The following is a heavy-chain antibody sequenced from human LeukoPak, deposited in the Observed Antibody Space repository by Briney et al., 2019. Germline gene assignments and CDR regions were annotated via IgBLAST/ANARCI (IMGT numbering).Heavy chain of an antibody. CDR2: MNPNSGNT. D-gene: IGHD3-16*02. Sequence: ASVKVSCKASGYTFTSYDINWVRQATGQGLEWMGWMNPNSGNTGYAQKFQGRVTITRNTSISTAYMELSSLRSEDTAVYYCARGRDYVWGSYRYTGSYWFDPWGQGTLVTVSS. CDR3: ARGRDYVWGSYRYTGSYWFDP. J-gene: IGHJ5*02. V-gene: IGHV1-8*03. CDR1: GYTFTSYD.